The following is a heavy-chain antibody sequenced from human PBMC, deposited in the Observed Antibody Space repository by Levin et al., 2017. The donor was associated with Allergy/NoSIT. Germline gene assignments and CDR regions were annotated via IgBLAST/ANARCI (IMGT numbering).Heavy chain of an antibody. Sequence: GGSLRLSCAASGFTFSSYAMSWVRQAPGKGLEWVSAISGSGTGTYYADSVKGRFTISRDNSENTLYLQMNSLRADDTAVYYCATNRYSSTWYAVFDSWGQGTLVTVSS. D-gene: IGHD6-13*01. V-gene: IGHV3-23*01. CDR3: ATNRYSSTWYAVFDS. CDR1: GFTFSSYA. CDR2: ISGSGTGT. J-gene: IGHJ4*02.